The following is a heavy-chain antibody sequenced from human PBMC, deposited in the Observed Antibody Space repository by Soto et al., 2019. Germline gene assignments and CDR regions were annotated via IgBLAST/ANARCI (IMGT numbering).Heavy chain of an antibody. CDR1: GFTFSSYG. J-gene: IGHJ4*02. CDR3: AKGPGLKLDLRSVDH. V-gene: IGHV3-30*18. CDR2: ISYDGSNK. D-gene: IGHD1-7*01. Sequence: QVQLVESGGGVVQPGRSLRLSCAASGFTFSSYGMHWVRQAPGKGLEWVAVISYDGSNKYYADSVKGRFTISRDNSKNTVYLQMNSLRAEDTAVYYCAKGPGLKLDLRSVDHWGQGTLVTVSS.